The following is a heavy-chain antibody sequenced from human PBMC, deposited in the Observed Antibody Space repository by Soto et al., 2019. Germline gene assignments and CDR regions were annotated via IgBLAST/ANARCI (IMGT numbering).Heavy chain of an antibody. CDR3: ARDRTVTHYYYYYYMDV. V-gene: IGHV1-18*01. J-gene: IGHJ6*03. CDR2: ISAYNGNT. Sequence: WASVKVSCKASGYTFTSYGISWVRQAPGQGLEWMGWISAYNGNTNYAQKLQGRVTMTTDTSTSTAYMELRSLRSDDTAVYYCARDRTVTHYYYYYYMDVWGKGTTVTVSS. CDR1: GYTFTSYG. D-gene: IGHD4-4*01.